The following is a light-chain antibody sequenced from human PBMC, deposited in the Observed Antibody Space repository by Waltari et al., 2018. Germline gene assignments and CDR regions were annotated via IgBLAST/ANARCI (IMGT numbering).Light chain of an antibody. CDR3: ATWDDNLDMLL. CDR1: TSHLGKNT. Sequence: QSVLTQPPSASGTPGQRVTISCSGSTSHLGKNTVNWYQQVPGTAPKLLLFSNDQRPSGVPDRLSGSKSGTSASLAISGLQSEDEADFYCATWDDNLDMLLFGGGTKLTVL. J-gene: IGLJ3*02. CDR2: SND. V-gene: IGLV1-44*01.